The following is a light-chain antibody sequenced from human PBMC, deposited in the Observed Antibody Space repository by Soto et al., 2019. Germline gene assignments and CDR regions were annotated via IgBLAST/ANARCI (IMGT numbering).Light chain of an antibody. V-gene: IGKV1-9*01. CDR2: PAS. CDR3: QQLRLSPST. Sequence: DSQMIQSPSSLSASVGGRVTITCLAIQDIAIYLAWYQQKPGEAPKLLIYPASTLYGGVPSRFSGSGSGTDFALTITSLQAEDFETYYCQQLRLSPSTFGGGTKVDIK. CDR1: QDIAIY. J-gene: IGKJ4*01.